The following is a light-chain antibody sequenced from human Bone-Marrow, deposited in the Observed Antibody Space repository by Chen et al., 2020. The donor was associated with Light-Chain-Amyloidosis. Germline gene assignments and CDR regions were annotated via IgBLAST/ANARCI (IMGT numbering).Light chain of an antibody. Sequence: SYVLTQPSSVSAAPGQTATIASGGTNIGSTSVHWYQQTPGQAPLLVVYDDSDRPSGIPERLAGSNSGNTATLTISRVEAGDEADYYCQVWDRSSDRPVFGGGTKLTVL. CDR3: QVWDRSSDRPV. V-gene: IGLV3-21*02. CDR1: NIGSTS. CDR2: DDS. J-gene: IGLJ3*02.